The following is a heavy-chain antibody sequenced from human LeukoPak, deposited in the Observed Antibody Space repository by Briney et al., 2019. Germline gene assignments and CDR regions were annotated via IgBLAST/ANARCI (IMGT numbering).Heavy chain of an antibody. D-gene: IGHD2-2*02. CDR2: ISSSGGNI. CDR1: GFTFSDYY. J-gene: IGHJ3*02. V-gene: IGHV3-11*01. CDR3: AGEARGYMAFQI. Sequence: NPGGSLRLSCAASGFTFSDYYMSWIRQAPGKGLERVSYISSSGGNIYYADSVKGRFTISKDNARSSLYLQMNSLRADDTAVYYCAGEARGYMAFQIWGQGTMVTVSS.